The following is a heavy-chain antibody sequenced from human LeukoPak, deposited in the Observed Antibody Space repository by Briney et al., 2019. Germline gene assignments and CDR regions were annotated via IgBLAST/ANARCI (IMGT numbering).Heavy chain of an antibody. J-gene: IGHJ5*02. CDR1: GYSFSDFY. Sequence: ASVKVSCTASGYSFSDFYIHWLRQAPGQGLEWLGWINPNSGGTNFAQYFQGRVTMTRDTSTSTVYMELSSLRSDDTAVYYCARAGGRSWFDPWGQGTLVTVSS. CDR3: ARAGGRSWFDP. V-gene: IGHV1-2*02. CDR2: INPNSGGT.